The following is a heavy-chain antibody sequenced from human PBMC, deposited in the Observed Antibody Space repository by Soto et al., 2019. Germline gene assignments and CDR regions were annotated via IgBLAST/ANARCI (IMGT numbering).Heavy chain of an antibody. CDR1: GYTFTTSR. Sequence: QLVQSGAEVKKPGASVQVSCKASGYTFTTSRFNWVRQAPGQVLEWMGWISAKSGNTNYAQKLQGRVTMTTDTSTSTVYMARKSLTSDDTASYYCTRAGASDWNYVSTSSGGQGTLVTVAS. CDR2: ISAKSGNT. V-gene: IGHV1-18*04. D-gene: IGHD1-7*01. CDR3: TRAGASDWNYVSTSS. J-gene: IGHJ4*02.